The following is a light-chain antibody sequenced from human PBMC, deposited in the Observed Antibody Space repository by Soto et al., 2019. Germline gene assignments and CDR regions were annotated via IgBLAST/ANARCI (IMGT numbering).Light chain of an antibody. CDR2: GAS. CDR1: QSVSSSY. Sequence: EIVLTQSPGTLSLSPGERTTLSCRASQSVSSSYLAWYQQKPGQAPRLLIYGASNRATGIPDRFSGSGSGTDFTLTISRLEPEDFAVYYCQVYGSSSKTFGQGTRVELK. V-gene: IGKV3-20*01. CDR3: QVYGSSSKT. J-gene: IGKJ1*01.